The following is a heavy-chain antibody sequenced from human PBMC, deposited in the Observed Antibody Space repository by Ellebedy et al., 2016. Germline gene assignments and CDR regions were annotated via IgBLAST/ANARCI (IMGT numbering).Heavy chain of an antibody. D-gene: IGHD6-19*01. CDR1: GFTFSSYV. V-gene: IGHV3-23*01. CDR3: AKDRTGGWSFDY. CDR2: IRGSGDST. Sequence: GESLKISCAASGFTFSSYVMSWVRQAPGKGLEWVSSIRGSGDSTYYADSVKGRFTISRDNSKNTLYLQMNSLRSEDTAVYYCAKDRTGGWSFDYWGQGTLVTVSS. J-gene: IGHJ4*02.